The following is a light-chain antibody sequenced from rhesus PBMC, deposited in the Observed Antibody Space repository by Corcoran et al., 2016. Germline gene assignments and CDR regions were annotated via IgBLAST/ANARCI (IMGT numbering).Light chain of an antibody. CDR1: QAISSY. CDR2: DTS. CDR3: LQHNSYPFA. V-gene: IGKV1-28*03. J-gene: IGKJ3*01. Sequence: DIQMTQSPSSLSASVGDTVTITCRASQAISSYLNWFQQKPGKAPKLLIYDTSSLESWVTSRFSGSGSVTDFTLTISSLQPEDFAAYYCLQHNSYPFAFGPGTKLDIK.